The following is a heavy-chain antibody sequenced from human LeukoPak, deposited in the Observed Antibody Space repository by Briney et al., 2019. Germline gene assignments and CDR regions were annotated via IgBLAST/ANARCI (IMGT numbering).Heavy chain of an antibody. Sequence: PGRSLRLSCAASGFTFDDYAMHWVRQAPGKGLEWVSGISWHSGSIGYADSVKGRFTISRDNAKNSLYLQMNSLRAEDTALYYCAKCLDSSGWYGNDAFDIWGQGTMVTVSS. CDR2: ISWHSGSI. V-gene: IGHV3-9*01. CDR3: AKCLDSSGWYGNDAFDI. D-gene: IGHD6-13*01. J-gene: IGHJ3*02. CDR1: GFTFDDYA.